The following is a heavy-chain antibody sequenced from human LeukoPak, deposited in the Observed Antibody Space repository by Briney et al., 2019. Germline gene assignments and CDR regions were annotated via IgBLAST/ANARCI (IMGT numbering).Heavy chain of an antibody. J-gene: IGHJ5*02. D-gene: IGHD3-10*01. CDR3: ARGAGGYWFDP. CDR1: GGSITDYH. V-gene: IGHV4-59*01. Sequence: PSETLSLTCTVSGGSITDYHWSWIRQPPGKGLEYIGYIYNRGSTFYNPSLKSRVTISTDTSKKQFSLKLTSVTAADTAVYYCARGAGGYWFDPWGQGTLVTVSS. CDR2: IYNRGST.